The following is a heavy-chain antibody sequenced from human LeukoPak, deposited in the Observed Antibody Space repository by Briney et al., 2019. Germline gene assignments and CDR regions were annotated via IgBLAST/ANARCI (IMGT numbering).Heavy chain of an antibody. J-gene: IGHJ4*02. CDR3: AREGYCSGGKCYSNFDY. D-gene: IGHD2-15*01. CDR2: IFYDVSSK. CDR1: GFTFSAYT. Sequence: PGGSLRLSCAASGFTFSAYTMHWIRQAPGKGREGVAVIFYDVSSKYYADSVRGRFTISRDNSKNTLYLQMNSLRAEDTAIYYCAREGYCSGGKCYSNFDYWGQGVLVTVSS. V-gene: IGHV3-30-3*01.